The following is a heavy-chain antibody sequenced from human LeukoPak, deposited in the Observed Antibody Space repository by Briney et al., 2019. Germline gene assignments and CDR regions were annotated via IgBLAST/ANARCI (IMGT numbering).Heavy chain of an antibody. J-gene: IGHJ4*02. D-gene: IGHD5-18*01. CDR1: GGSFSGYY. CDR3: ARVGFGGYSYGYVDF. Sequence: SETLSLTCAVYGGSFSGYYWSWIRQPPGKGLEWIGTIYDSGSTYYNPSLKSRVTISVDTSKNQFSLRLSSVTAADTAVYYCARVGFGGYSYGYVDFWGQGTLVTVSS. V-gene: IGHV4-34*01. CDR2: IYDSGST.